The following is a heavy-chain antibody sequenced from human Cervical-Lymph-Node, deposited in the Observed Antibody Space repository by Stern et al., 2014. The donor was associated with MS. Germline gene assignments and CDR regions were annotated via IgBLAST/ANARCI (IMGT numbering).Heavy chain of an antibody. CDR2: MNPNSGNT. Sequence: VQLVESGAEVKKPGASVKVSCKASGYTFTSLDINWVRQASGQGLEWMGWMNPNSGNTGYAQKFQGSVTMTMNTAISTAYMELSSLTSEDTAVYYCARVKGDPDYWGQGTLVTVSS. CDR3: ARVKGDPDY. J-gene: IGHJ4*02. D-gene: IGHD2-21*02. V-gene: IGHV1-8*01. CDR1: GYTFTSLD.